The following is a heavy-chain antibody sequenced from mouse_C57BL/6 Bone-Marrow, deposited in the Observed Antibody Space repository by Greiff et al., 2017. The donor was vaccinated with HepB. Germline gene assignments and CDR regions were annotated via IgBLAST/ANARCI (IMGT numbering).Heavy chain of an antibody. V-gene: IGHV1-82*01. Sequence: VQLQQSGPELVKPGASVKISCKASGYAFSSSWMNWVKQRPGKGLEWIGRIYPGDGDTNYNGKFKGKATLTADKSSRTAYMQLSSLTSEDSAVYFCASPLYYSNYESYFDYWGQGTTLTVSS. CDR2: IYPGDGDT. CDR1: GYAFSSSW. CDR3: ASPLYYSNYESYFDY. J-gene: IGHJ2*01. D-gene: IGHD2-5*01.